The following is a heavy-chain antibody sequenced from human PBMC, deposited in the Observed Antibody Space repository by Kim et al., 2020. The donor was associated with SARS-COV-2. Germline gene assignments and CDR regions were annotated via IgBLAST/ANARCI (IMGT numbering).Heavy chain of an antibody. CDR2: LFSDSRT. CDR3: ARHDWFDP. J-gene: IGHJ5*02. Sequence: GGSLRLSCAASGFTVSADHMSWVRQAPGKGLEWVSLLFSDSRTFYADSVMGRFNISRDDSRNTVYLEMNSLRPGDTAAYYCARHDWFDPWGHGTHVTVS. V-gene: IGHV3-53*01. CDR1: GFTVSADH.